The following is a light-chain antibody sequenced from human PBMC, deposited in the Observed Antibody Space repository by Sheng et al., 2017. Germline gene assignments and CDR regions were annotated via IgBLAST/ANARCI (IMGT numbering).Light chain of an antibody. CDR3: ATWDSSLSAGV. CDR2: DDN. Sequence: QSVLTQPPSVSAAAGQKVTISCSGSNSNIGNNHVSWYQHLPGRAPKLLIYDDNQRPSGSSSTDSLAPGLARQPPWASPDSRLGTEADYSCATWDSSLSAGVFGGGTKVTVL. J-gene: IGLJ3*02. V-gene: IGLV1-51*01. CDR1: NSNIGNNH.